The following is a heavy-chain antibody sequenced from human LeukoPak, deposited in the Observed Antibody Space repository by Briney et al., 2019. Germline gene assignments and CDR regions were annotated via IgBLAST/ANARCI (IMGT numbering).Heavy chain of an antibody. Sequence: ASVKVSCKASGYTFTSYYMHWVRQAPGQGLEWMGWINPNSGGTNYAQKFQGRVTMTRDTSISTAYMELSRLRSDDTAVYYCATGYCSGGSCYSLDYWAQGTLVTVSS. D-gene: IGHD2-15*01. V-gene: IGHV1-2*02. CDR1: GYTFTSYY. CDR2: INPNSGGT. J-gene: IGHJ4*02. CDR3: ATGYCSGGSCYSLDY.